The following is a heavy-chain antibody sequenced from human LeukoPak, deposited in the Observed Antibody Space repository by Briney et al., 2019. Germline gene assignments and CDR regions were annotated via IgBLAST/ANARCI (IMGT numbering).Heavy chain of an antibody. J-gene: IGHJ4*02. CDR2: IYYSGST. CDR1: GGSISRYY. D-gene: IGHD5-12*01. Sequence: PSETLSLTCTGSGGSISRYYWNWIRQPPGKGLEWIGYIYYSGSTNYNPSLKSRVTISVDTSKNQFSLKLSSVTAADTAVYYCARDGYDSVYFDYWGQGTLVTVSS. V-gene: IGHV4-59*12. CDR3: ARDGYDSVYFDY.